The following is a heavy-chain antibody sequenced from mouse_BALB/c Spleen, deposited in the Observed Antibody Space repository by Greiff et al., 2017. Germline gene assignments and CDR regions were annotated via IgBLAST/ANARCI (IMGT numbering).Heavy chain of an antibody. V-gene: IGHV3-6*02. CDR1: GYSITSGYY. CDR2: ISYDGSN. Sequence: EVQRVESGPGLVKPSQSLSLTCSVTGYSITSGYYWNWIRQFPGNKLEWMGYISYDGSNNYNPSLKNRISITRDTSKNQFFLKLNSVTTEDTATYYCARKGYYAMDYWGQGTSVTVSS. CDR3: ARKGYYAMDY. J-gene: IGHJ4*01.